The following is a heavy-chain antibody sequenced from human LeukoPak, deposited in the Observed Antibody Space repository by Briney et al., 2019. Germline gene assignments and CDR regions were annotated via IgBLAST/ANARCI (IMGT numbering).Heavy chain of an antibody. Sequence: PGGSLRLSCAVSGFTISSYGMSWVRQAPGKGLEWVSAISGGADSTYYADSVKGRFTISRDNSKNTLYLQMNSLRAEDTAIYYCAKDSPVCTCRGQGTLVTVSS. CDR1: GFTISSYG. V-gene: IGHV3-23*01. CDR2: ISGGADST. J-gene: IGHJ4*02. D-gene: IGHD2-8*01. CDR3: AKDSPVCTC.